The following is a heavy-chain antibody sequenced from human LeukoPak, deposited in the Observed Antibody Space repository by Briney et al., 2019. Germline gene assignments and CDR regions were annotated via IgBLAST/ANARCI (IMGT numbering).Heavy chain of an antibody. V-gene: IGHV1-69*04. Sequence: GASVKVSCKASGGTFTNYAINWVRQAPGQGLEWMGRIIPILDVTNYAQKFQGRVPITADQSTSTAYMELSSLRSEDTAVYYCARDKRVGATMGGPAAFDIWGQGTMVTVSS. CDR1: GGTFTNYA. CDR2: IIPILDVT. D-gene: IGHD1-26*01. CDR3: ARDKRVGATMGGPAAFDI. J-gene: IGHJ3*02.